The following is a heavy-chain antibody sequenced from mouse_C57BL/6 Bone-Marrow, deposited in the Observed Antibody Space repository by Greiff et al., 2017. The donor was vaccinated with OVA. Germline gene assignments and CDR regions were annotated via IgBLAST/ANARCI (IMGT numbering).Heavy chain of an antibody. Sequence: EVQLVESGGGLVKPGGSLKLSCAASGFTFSDYGMHWVRQAPEKGLEWVAYISSGSSTIYYADTVKGRFTISRDNAKNTLFLQMTSLRSEDTAMYYCARGTTVVGYWYFDFWGTGTTVTVSS. CDR3: ARGTTVVGYWYFDF. CDR2: ISSGSSTI. J-gene: IGHJ1*03. V-gene: IGHV5-17*01. CDR1: GFTFSDYG. D-gene: IGHD1-1*01.